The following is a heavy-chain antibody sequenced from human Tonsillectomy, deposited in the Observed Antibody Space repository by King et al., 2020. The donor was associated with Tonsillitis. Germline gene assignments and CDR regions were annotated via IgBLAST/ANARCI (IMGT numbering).Heavy chain of an antibody. J-gene: IGHJ4*02. V-gene: IGHV3-15*01. Sequence: VQLVESGGGLVKPGGSLRLSCAASGFTFSNAWMSWVRQAPGTGLEWVGRIKSKTGGGTTDYAEHVKGRFTISRDDSKNTLYLQMNSMKIEDTALYYCTTEGVWFAELAFDYWGQGTLVTVSS. CDR2: IKSKTGGGTT. D-gene: IGHD3-10*01. CDR1: GFTFSNAW. CDR3: TTEGVWFAELAFDY.